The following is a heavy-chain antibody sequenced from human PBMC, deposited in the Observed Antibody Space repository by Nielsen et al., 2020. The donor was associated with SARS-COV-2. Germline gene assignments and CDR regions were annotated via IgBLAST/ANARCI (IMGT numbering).Heavy chain of an antibody. CDR2: IKHDGSEE. J-gene: IGHJ4*02. CDR3: ARVSSPFDY. D-gene: IGHD6-6*01. V-gene: IGHV3-7*01. Sequence: GGSLRLSCAASGFTYNNYWMSWVRQAPGKGLEWVASIKHDGSEENYVDSVKGRFTISRDNAKNSLYLQMNSLRAEDTAVYYCARVSSPFDYWGQGTLVTVSS. CDR1: GFTYNNYW.